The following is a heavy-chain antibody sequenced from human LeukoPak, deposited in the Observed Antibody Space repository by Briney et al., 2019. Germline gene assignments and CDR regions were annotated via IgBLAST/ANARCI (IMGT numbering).Heavy chain of an antibody. J-gene: IGHJ5*02. D-gene: IGHD1-26*01. CDR3: GKDSYVGVNWFDP. CDR2: ISGSGGRT. Sequence: GGSLRLSCTVSGFTVSSNYMSWVRQAPGKGLEWVSAISGSGGRTFYADSVKGRFTISRDNSKNMVYLEMNSLRVEDTAVYYCGKDSYVGVNWFDPRGQGTLVTVSS. CDR1: GFTVSSNY. V-gene: IGHV3-23*01.